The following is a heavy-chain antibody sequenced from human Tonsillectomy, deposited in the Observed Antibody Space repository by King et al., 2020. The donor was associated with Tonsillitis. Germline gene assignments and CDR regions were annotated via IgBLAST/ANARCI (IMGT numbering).Heavy chain of an antibody. CDR2: ISSSSTYI. CDR1: GFTFSSYN. D-gene: IGHD4-17*01. Sequence: VQLVESGGGLVNPGGSLRLSCAATGFTFSSYNMNWVRQAPGKGLEWVSSISSSSTYINYAASMKGRFTISRDNAKNSLYLQMNSLRAEDTAVYYCARGTTTVTPLYYFDYWGQGTLVTVSS. J-gene: IGHJ4*02. V-gene: IGHV3-21*01. CDR3: ARGTTTVTPLYYFDY.